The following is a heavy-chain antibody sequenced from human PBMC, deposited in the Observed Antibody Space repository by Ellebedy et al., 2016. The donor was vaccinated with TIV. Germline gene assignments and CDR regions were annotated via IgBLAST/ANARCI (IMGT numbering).Heavy chain of an antibody. D-gene: IGHD2-15*01. CDR3: ARIPPKGGFDY. CDR1: GYTFTSYD. V-gene: IGHV1-8*01. CDR2: MNPNSGNT. Sequence: AASVKVSCKASGYTFTSYDINWVRQATGQGLEWMGWMNPNSGNTAYAQKFQGRVTMTRNTSISTAYMELSSLRSEDTAVYYCARIPPKGGFDYWGQGTLVTVSS. J-gene: IGHJ4*02.